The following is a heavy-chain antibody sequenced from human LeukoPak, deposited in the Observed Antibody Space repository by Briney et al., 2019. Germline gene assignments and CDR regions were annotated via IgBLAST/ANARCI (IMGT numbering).Heavy chain of an antibody. J-gene: IGHJ4*02. D-gene: IGHD6-19*01. CDR2: IWYDGRTE. Sequence: PGKSLRLSCEASGFTFSNYAMHWVRQAPGKGLEWVALIWYDGRTEFYADSVKGRFTISRDNSENTLFLQMNSLRVEDTAVYYCAREWGRIAVAGGPGHWSRGTLVTVSS. V-gene: IGHV3-33*01. CDR1: GFTFSNYA. CDR3: AREWGRIAVAGGPGH.